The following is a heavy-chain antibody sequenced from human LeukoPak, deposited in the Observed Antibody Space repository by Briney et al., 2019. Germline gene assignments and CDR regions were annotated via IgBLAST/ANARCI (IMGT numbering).Heavy chain of an antibody. J-gene: IGHJ4*02. Sequence: GGSLRLSCAASGFTFSNSAMSWVRQSPGKGLEWVSFISGYSVTTYYADSVQGRFTVSRDNSKKTLYLQMHSLRDEDTAIYYCAKHYGDYFLDFWGQGTLVTVSS. CDR2: ISGYSVTT. CDR1: GFTFSNSA. CDR3: AKHYGDYFLDF. D-gene: IGHD4-17*01. V-gene: IGHV3-23*01.